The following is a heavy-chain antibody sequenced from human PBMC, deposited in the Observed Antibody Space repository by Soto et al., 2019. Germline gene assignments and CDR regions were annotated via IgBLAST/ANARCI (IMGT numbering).Heavy chain of an antibody. Sequence: LSLTCTVSGGSMSPHYWTWIRQPPGKGLEWIGYIYYRGSANYNPSLKSRVTISIDTSKNQFSVKLSSVTAADTAIYYCERDSALYGMDVWGQGTTVT. V-gene: IGHV4-59*11. CDR1: GGSMSPHY. CDR3: ERDSALYGMDV. J-gene: IGHJ6*02. D-gene: IGHD3-10*01. CDR2: IYYRGSA.